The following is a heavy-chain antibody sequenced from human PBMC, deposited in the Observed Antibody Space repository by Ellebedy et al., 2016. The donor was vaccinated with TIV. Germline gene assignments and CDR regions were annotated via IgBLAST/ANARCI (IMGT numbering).Heavy chain of an antibody. Sequence: PGGSLRLSCAASGLTFSRNWMSWVRQAPGKGLECVAKIKPDGSQTYYVDSVKGQFSISRDNAKNFLYLEMNSLRVEDTAVYYCATEIFWRLESWGQGTLVTVSS. CDR2: IKPDGSQT. CDR3: ATEIFWRLES. J-gene: IGHJ4*02. D-gene: IGHD3-3*01. CDR1: GLTFSRNW. V-gene: IGHV3-7*01.